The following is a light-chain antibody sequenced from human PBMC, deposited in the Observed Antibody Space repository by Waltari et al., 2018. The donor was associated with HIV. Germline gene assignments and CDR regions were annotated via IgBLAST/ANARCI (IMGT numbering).Light chain of an antibody. V-gene: IGLV2-14*01. Sequence: QSALTQPASVSGSPGQSTTISCHGPIHDLGVYKYVSRSQHRPGKAPRLIIYQVTNRPSGVSDRFSGSKSCNTASLTISGLQAEDEADYYCSSFTISSTLDFGTGTKVTVI. CDR1: IHDLGVYKY. CDR3: SSFTISSTLD. CDR2: QVT. J-gene: IGLJ1*01.